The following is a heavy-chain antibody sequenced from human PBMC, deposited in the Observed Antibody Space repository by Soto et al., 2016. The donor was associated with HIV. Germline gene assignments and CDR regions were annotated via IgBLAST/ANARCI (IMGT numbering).Heavy chain of an antibody. J-gene: IGHJ4*02. V-gene: IGHV3-74*01. D-gene: IGHD3-3*01. CDR3: ARDRSFWSGSLYY. CDR1: GFNFSSYW. CDR2: INSDGGNT. Sequence: EVQLVESGGGLVQPGGSLRLSCAASGFNFSSYWMHWVRQAPGKGLMWVSRINSDGGNTRYADSVKGRFTISRDNAKNTLYLQMNSLRADDTAVYYCARDRSFWSGSLYYWGQGTLVTVSS.